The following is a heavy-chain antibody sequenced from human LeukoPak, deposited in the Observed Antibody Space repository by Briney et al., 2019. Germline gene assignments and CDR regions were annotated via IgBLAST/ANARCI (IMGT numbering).Heavy chain of an antibody. V-gene: IGHV1-69*13. CDR2: IIPIFGTA. J-gene: IGHJ5*02. D-gene: IGHD5-12*01. CDR3: ARERKRQWLRGLGKNWFDP. Sequence: GASVKVSCKASGGTFSSYAISWVRQAPGQGLEWMGGIIPIFGTANYAQKFQGRVTITADESTSTAYMELSSLRSEDTAVYYCARERKRQWLRGLGKNWFDPWGQGTLVTVSS. CDR1: GGTFSSYA.